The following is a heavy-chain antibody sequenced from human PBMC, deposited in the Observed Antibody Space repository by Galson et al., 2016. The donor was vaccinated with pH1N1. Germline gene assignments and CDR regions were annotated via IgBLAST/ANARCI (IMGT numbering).Heavy chain of an antibody. Sequence: SVKVSCKASGYTFTTYGIDWVRQAPGQGLEWMGWISTYTGNAKYAQKFQGRLTLTTDPFTNIAYMDLGSLTSDDTATYFCASRRILECSGGSGYLDSWGQGTLVTVSS. J-gene: IGHJ4*02. V-gene: IGHV1-18*01. D-gene: IGHD2-15*01. CDR1: GYTFTTYG. CDR2: ISTYTGNA. CDR3: ASRRILECSGGSGYLDS.